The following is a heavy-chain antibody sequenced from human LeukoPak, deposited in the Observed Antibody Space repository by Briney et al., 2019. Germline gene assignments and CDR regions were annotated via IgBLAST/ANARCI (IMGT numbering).Heavy chain of an antibody. D-gene: IGHD2-2*01. CDR1: GFTFSSYG. CDR2: IWYDGSNK. V-gene: IGHV3-33*06. J-gene: IGHJ6*03. CDR3: AKDGTPLLPVPAATIYYYYMDV. Sequence: GGSLRLSCAASGFTFSSYGMHWVRQAPGKGLEWVAVIWYDGSNKYYADSVKGRSTISRDNSKNTLYLQMNSLRAEDTAVYYCAKDGTPLLPVPAATIYYYYMDVWGKGTTVTVSS.